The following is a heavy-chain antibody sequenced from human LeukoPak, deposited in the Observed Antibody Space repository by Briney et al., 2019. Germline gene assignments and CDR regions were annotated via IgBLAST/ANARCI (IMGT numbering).Heavy chain of an antibody. V-gene: IGHV3-7*01. Sequence: GGSLRLSCAASGFTFSSYWMSWVRQAPGKGLEWVANIKQDGSEKYYVDSVKGRFTISRDNAKNSLYLQMNSLRAEDTAVYYCARERYYGSGKIDYWGQGTLVTVSA. CDR2: IKQDGSEK. D-gene: IGHD3-10*01. CDR1: GFTFSSYW. CDR3: ARERYYGSGKIDY. J-gene: IGHJ4*02.